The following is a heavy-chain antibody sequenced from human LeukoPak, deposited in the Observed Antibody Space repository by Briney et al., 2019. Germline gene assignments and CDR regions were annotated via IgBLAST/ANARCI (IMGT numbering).Heavy chain of an antibody. CDR2: IYYSGST. D-gene: IGHD3-10*01. CDR3: ARGFGYYGSGRANDY. V-gene: IGHV4-59*12. CDR1: GGSISSYY. J-gene: IGHJ4*02. Sequence: SETLSLTCTVSGGSISSYYWSWIRQPPGKGLEWIGYIYYSGSTNYNPSLKSRVTISVDTSKNQFSLKLSSVTAADTAVYYCARGFGYYGSGRANDYWGQGTLVTVSS.